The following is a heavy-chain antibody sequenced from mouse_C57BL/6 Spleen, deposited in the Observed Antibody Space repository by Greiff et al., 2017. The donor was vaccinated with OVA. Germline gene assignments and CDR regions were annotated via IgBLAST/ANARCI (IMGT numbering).Heavy chain of an antibody. D-gene: IGHD1-1*01. CDR3: ARGNYYGSSHWYFDV. CDR1: GYTFTSYN. V-gene: IGHV1-12*01. Sequence: SGAELVRPGASVKMSCKASGYTFTSYNMHWVKQTPRQGLEWIGAIYPGTGDTSYNQKLKGKATLTVDKSYSTAYMHLISMTSEDSAVYFCARGNYYGSSHWYFDVWGTGTTVTVSS. J-gene: IGHJ1*03. CDR2: IYPGTGDT.